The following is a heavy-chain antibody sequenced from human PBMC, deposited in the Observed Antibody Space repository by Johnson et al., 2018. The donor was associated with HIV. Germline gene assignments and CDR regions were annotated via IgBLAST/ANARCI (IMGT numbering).Heavy chain of an antibody. CDR1: GFTFSSYA. CDR2: ITSNGNST. J-gene: IGHJ3*02. Sequence: EVKLLESGGGLVQPGGSLRLSCAASGFTFSSYAMHWVRQAPGKGLESVSSITSNGNSTYYANSVKGRFSISRDNSQNTLYLQMGSLRAEDTAVYYCARDKGPDAAMVGDAFDIWGQGTMVTVSS. D-gene: IGHD5-18*01. CDR3: ARDKGPDAAMVGDAFDI. V-gene: IGHV3-64*01.